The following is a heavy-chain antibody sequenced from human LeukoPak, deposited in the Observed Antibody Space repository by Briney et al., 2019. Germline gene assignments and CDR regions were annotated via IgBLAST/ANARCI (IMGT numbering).Heavy chain of an antibody. CDR1: GYTFTSYY. D-gene: IGHD3-3*01. CDR3: ARRDYDFWSGYDSNWFDP. V-gene: IGHV1-46*01. J-gene: IGHJ5*02. Sequence: ASVKVSCKASGYTFTSYYMHWVRQAPGQGLEWMGIINPSGGSTSYAQKFQGRVTTTRDTSTSTVYMELSSLRSEDTAVYYCARRDYDFWSGYDSNWFDPWGQGTLVTVSS. CDR2: INPSGGST.